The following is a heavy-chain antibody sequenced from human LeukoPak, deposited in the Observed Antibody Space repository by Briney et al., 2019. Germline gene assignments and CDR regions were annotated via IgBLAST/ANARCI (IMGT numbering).Heavy chain of an antibody. CDR1: GFTFSDYY. Sequence: GGSLRLSCAASGFTFSDYYMSWIRQAPGKGLEWVSYISSSGSTIYYADSVKGRFTISRDNSKNSLYLQMNSLRTEDTALYYCAKGFEDSGMDVWGQGTTVTVSS. V-gene: IGHV3-11*01. D-gene: IGHD2-15*01. CDR2: ISSSGSTI. J-gene: IGHJ6*02. CDR3: AKGFEDSGMDV.